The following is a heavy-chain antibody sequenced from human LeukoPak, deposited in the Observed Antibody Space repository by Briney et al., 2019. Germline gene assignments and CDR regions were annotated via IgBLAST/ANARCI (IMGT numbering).Heavy chain of an antibody. D-gene: IGHD2-15*01. CDR2: INNDGSST. CDR3: ACYGIAPPY. Sequence: GGSLRLSCAASGFTFSSYWMHWVRQAPGKGLVWVSHINNDGSSTSYADSVKGRFTISRDNAKNTLYLQMNSLRTEDAAVYYCACYGIAPPYWGQGTLVTVSS. CDR1: GFTFSSYW. V-gene: IGHV3-74*01. J-gene: IGHJ4*02.